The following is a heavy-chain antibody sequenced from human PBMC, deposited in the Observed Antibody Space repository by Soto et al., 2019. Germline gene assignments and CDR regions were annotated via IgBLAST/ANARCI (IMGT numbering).Heavy chain of an antibody. V-gene: IGHV4-31*03. CDR3: ARARLRAVYAFDI. D-gene: IGHD5-12*01. CDR2: IYYSGST. J-gene: IGHJ3*02. CDR1: GGSVSSGAYY. Sequence: QVQLQESDAGLVKASQTLSLTCTVSGGSVSSGAYYWTWIRQRPGKGLEWIGYIYYSGSTYYSPSLQSRLSISLDTPKNQFSLRLSSVTAADTAMYYWARARLRAVYAFDIWGQGTMVTVSS.